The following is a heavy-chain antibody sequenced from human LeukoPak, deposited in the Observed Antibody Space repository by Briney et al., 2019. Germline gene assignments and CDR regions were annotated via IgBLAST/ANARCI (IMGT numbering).Heavy chain of an antibody. Sequence: GGSLRLSCAASGFTFSSYAMSWVRQAPGKGLEWVSAISGSGGSTYYADSVKGRSTISRDNSKNTLYLQMNSLRAEDTAVYYCAKSVMITFGGVIGAFDIWGQGTMVTASS. V-gene: IGHV3-23*01. CDR2: ISGSGGST. D-gene: IGHD3-16*02. CDR3: AKSVMITFGGVIGAFDI. J-gene: IGHJ3*02. CDR1: GFTFSSYA.